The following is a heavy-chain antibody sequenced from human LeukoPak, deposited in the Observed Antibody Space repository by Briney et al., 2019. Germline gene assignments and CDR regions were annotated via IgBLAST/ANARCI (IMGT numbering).Heavy chain of an antibody. J-gene: IGHJ3*02. D-gene: IGHD6-19*01. CDR1: AYSISSGYY. CDR2: IYHSGRT. V-gene: IGHV4-38-2*01. Sequence: SETLSLTCAVSAYSISSGYYWGWIRQPPGKGLEWIGSIYHSGRTYYNPSLKSRVTISVDTSKNQYSLKLSSVTAADTAVYYCGRDQWLAAFDIWGQGTMVTVSS. CDR3: GRDQWLAAFDI.